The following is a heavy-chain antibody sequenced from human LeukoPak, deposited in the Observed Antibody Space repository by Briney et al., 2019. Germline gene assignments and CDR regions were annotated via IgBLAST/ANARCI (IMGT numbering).Heavy chain of an antibody. CDR3: ARHAYYYYGMDV. V-gene: IGHV4-59*08. CDR2: IYYSGST. J-gene: IGHJ6*02. CDR1: GGSIGTYY. Sequence: SETLSLTCTVSGGSIGTYYWSWIRQPPGKGLEWIGYIYYSGSTTYNPSLKSRVTMSVDTSQNQFSLNLSSVTAADTAVYYCARHAYYYYGMDVWGQGTLVTVPS.